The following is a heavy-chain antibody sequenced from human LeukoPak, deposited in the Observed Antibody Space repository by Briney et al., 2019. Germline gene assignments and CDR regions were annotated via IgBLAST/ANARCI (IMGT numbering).Heavy chain of an antibody. D-gene: IGHD6-25*01. CDR3: VRRQALRGRHKTFDP. J-gene: IGHJ5*02. CDR1: GGTFSNYA. V-gene: IGHV1-69*05. CDR2: TIPMFGPA. Sequence: GASVKVSCKASGGTFSNYAISWVRQAPGQGLEWLGGTIPMFGPAKYAQKFQGRVTITTDESATIVYMQLISLRSEDTAVYYCVRRQALRGRHKTFDPWGQGTLVTVTS.